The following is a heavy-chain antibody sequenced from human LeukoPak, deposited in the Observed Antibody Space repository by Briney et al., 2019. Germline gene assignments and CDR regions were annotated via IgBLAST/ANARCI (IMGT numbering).Heavy chain of an antibody. CDR2: IYTIGST. J-gene: IGHJ3*02. CDR3: ARDRVYLGREDAFDI. Sequence: GGSLRLSCAASGFSVSSSFMSWVRQAPGKGLEWVSVIYTIGSTFYADSVKGRFTISRDNSKNTLYLHMNSLRAEDTAVYYCARDRVYLGREDAFDIWGQGTMVTVSS. V-gene: IGHV3-53*01. CDR1: GFSVSSSF. D-gene: IGHD7-27*01.